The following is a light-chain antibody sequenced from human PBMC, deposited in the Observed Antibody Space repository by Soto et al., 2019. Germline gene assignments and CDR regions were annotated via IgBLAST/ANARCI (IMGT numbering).Light chain of an antibody. CDR1: KSVSSY. V-gene: IGKV3-11*01. CDR2: DAS. Sequence: EIVLTQSPATLSLSPGERATLSCRASKSVSSYLAWYQQKPGQAPRLLIYDASNRATGMPARFSGSGSGTDFAITISSLEPEDFAVYYGQQRSNWLTFGGGTKVEIK. J-gene: IGKJ4*01. CDR3: QQRSNWLT.